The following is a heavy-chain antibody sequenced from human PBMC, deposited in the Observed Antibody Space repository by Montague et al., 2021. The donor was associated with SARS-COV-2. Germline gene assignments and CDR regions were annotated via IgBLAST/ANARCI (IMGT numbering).Heavy chain of an antibody. J-gene: IGHJ5*02. D-gene: IGHD3-22*01. Sequence: TLSLTCTVSGGSTSSYYWSWIRQPPGKGLEWIGYISHLGSTNYNRSLRSRVTISVDTSKNQFSLKLSSVTAADTAVFYCARLPDTSGRAWFDPWGQGTLVTVSS. V-gene: IGHV4-59*08. CDR2: ISHLGST. CDR3: ARLPDTSGRAWFDP. CDR1: GGSTSSYY.